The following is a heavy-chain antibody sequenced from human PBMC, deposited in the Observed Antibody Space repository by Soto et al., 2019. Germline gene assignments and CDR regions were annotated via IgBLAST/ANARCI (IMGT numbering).Heavy chain of an antibody. CDR1: GYTFSSYH. Sequence: QLQLVQSGAEVKKPGASVKVSCKASGYTFSSYHITWVRQAPGQGLEWMGWISAYNGNTNYAQNPQGRVTMTTDPSTSTAYMELRSLRSDDTAVYYCARDLPPVDYWGQGTLVTVSS. V-gene: IGHV1-18*01. CDR2: ISAYNGNT. CDR3: ARDLPPVDY. J-gene: IGHJ4*02.